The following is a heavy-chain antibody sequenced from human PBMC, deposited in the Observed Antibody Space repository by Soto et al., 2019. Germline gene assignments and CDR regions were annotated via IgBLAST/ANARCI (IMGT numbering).Heavy chain of an antibody. CDR2: IIPILGIA. Sequence: ASVKVSCKASGGTFSSYTISWVRQAPGQGLEWMGRIIPILGIANYAQKFQGRVTITADKSTSTAYMELSSLGSEDTAVYYCARDTMVRGVRVDYWGQGTLVTVSS. J-gene: IGHJ4*02. CDR3: ARDTMVRGVRVDY. D-gene: IGHD3-10*01. CDR1: GGTFSSYT. V-gene: IGHV1-69*04.